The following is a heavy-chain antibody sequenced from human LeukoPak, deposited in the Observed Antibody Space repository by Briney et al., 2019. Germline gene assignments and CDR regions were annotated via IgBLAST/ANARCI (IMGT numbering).Heavy chain of an antibody. CDR1: GGSISSGGHY. CDR2: IYSTGST. J-gene: IGHJ4*02. CDR3: AGPDGSGSFDY. V-gene: IGHV4-61*02. Sequence: PSQTLSLTCTVSGGSISSGGHYWSWIRQPAGKGLEYLGRIYSTGSTNYNPSLRSRVTISADTSKNHFSLKLSSVTAADTAVYYCAGPDGSGSFDYWGQGTLVTVSS. D-gene: IGHD3-10*01.